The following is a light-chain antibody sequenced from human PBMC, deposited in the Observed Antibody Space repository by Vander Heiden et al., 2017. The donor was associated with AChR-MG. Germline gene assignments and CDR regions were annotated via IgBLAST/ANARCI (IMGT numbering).Light chain of an antibody. J-gene: IGKJ1*01. V-gene: IGKV3-20*01. Sequence: MVLTQSPGTLSLSPGERATLSCSASQSVTSSYLAWYQPNPGQAPRLLNYGASSRAPGIPDRFSGSGSETDFTLTISILEPEDFAVYYCQQDGSSPRTFGQGTKVEIQ. CDR1: QSVTSSY. CDR2: GAS. CDR3: QQDGSSPRT.